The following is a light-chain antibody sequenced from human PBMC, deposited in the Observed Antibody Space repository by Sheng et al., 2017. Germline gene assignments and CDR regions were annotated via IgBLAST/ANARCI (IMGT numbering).Light chain of an antibody. V-gene: IGKV3-11*01. J-gene: IGKJ4*01. CDR2: DAS. CDR3: QQRSNWPPT. CDR1: QSVSRY. Sequence: EIVLTQSPATLSLSPGESATLSCRASQSVSRYLAWYQHKPGQAPRLLIYDASNRATGIPARFSGSGSGTDFTLTISSLEPEDFAVYYCQQRSNWPPTFGGGTKVEIK.